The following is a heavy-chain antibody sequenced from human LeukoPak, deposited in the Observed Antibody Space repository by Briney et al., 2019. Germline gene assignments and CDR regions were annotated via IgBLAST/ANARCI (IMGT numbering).Heavy chain of an antibody. Sequence: GGSLRLSCAASGFTFSSYAMSWVRQAPGKGLEWVSAISGGGGSTYYADSVKGRFTISRDNSKNTLYLQMNSLRAEDTAVYYCAKAIAVAGPASYYYYYYGMDVWGQGTTVTVSS. CDR3: AKAIAVAGPASYYYYYYGMDV. CDR1: GFTFSSYA. D-gene: IGHD6-19*01. CDR2: ISGGGGST. V-gene: IGHV3-23*01. J-gene: IGHJ6*02.